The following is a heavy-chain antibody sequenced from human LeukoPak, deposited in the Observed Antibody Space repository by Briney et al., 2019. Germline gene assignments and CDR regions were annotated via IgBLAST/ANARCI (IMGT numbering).Heavy chain of an antibody. J-gene: IGHJ4*01. Sequence: GGSLRLSCAASGFTFSSSWMSWVRQVPGRGLEWVANIKHDGSERYHVDSVRGRFTISRDNAKNSLYLQMNSLRAEDTAIYYCASDPNGDYVGALGFWGRGTLVTVSS. CDR1: GFTFSSSW. CDR3: ASDPNGDYVGALGF. CDR2: IKHDGSER. D-gene: IGHD4-17*01. V-gene: IGHV3-7*03.